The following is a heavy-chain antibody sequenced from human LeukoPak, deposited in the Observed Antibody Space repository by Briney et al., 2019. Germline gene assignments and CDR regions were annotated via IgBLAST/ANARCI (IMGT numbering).Heavy chain of an antibody. V-gene: IGHV4-61*02. CDR2: IYTRGTT. D-gene: IGHD3-22*01. CDR1: GGSISSGNYY. CDR3: AREAQYYYDSSGFNY. J-gene: IGHJ4*02. Sequence: SETLSLTCTVSGGSISSGNYYWTWIRQPAGKGLEWIGRIYTRGTTNYNPSLKSRVTISVDTSKNQFSLKLSSVTAADTAVYYCAREAQYYYDSSGFNYWGQGTLVTVSS.